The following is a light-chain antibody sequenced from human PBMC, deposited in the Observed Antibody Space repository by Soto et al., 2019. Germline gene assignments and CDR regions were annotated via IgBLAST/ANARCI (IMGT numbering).Light chain of an antibody. CDR1: SSNIGNNY. CDR3: ATWDGSLPGEV. CDR2: DNN. Sequence: QAVVTQSPSVSAAPGQKVTVSCSGSSSNIGNNYVSWYQQLPGTAPKLLIYDNNKRPSGIPDRSSGSKSGTSGTLDITGLQTGDEADYYCATWDGSLPGEVFGGGTKLTVL. J-gene: IGLJ2*01. V-gene: IGLV1-51*01.